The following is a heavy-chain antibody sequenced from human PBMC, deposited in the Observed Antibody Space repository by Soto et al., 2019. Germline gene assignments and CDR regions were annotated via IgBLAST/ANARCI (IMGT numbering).Heavy chain of an antibody. J-gene: IGHJ4*02. D-gene: IGHD3-22*01. Sequence: GGSLRLSCAASGFTFSSYGMHWVRQAPGKGLEWVAVISYDGGSTYYADSVKGRFTISRDNSKNTLYLQMSSLRAEDTAVYYCVKSYYYDSSGYYFPFVYWGQGTLVTVSS. CDR2: ISYDGGST. V-gene: IGHV3-30*18. CDR3: VKSYYYDSSGYYFPFVY. CDR1: GFTFSSYG.